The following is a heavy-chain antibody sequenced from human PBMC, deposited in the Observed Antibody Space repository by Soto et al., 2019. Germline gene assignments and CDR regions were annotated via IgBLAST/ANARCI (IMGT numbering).Heavy chain of an antibody. CDR2: INPNSGGT. Sequence: ASVKVSCKASGYTFTGYYMHWVRQAPGQGLEWMGWINPNSGGTNYAQKFQGWVTMTRDTSISTAYMELSRLRSDDTAVYYCGRGGRYDSGGYYTLSDWFDPWGQGTLVTVSS. J-gene: IGHJ5*02. V-gene: IGHV1-2*04. CDR1: GYTFTGYY. D-gene: IGHD3-22*01. CDR3: GRGGRYDSGGYYTLSDWFDP.